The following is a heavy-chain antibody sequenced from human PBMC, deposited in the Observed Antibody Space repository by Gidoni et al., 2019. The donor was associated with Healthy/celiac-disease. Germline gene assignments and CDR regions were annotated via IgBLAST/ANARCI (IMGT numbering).Heavy chain of an antibody. CDR2: LDYSGST. J-gene: IGHJ4*02. D-gene: IGHD1-7*01. Sequence: QVQLQESGPGLVKPSETLSLTCTVSGGSISRYYWSWIRQPPGKGLEWIGYLDYSGSTNYNPTRKSRVTISVDTSKNQFSLKLSSVTAADTAVYYCARAAAGTTKDDSMSYDYWGQGTLVTVSS. CDR3: ARAAAGTTKDDSMSYDY. CDR1: GGSISRYY. V-gene: IGHV4-59*01.